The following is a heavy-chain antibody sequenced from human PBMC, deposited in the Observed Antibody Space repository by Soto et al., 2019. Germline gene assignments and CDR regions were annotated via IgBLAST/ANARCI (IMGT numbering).Heavy chain of an antibody. J-gene: IGHJ4*02. CDR1: GGSISSGGYY. CDR2: IYSSGST. CDR3: AMGGDYYDSSGYPQGFDY. D-gene: IGHD3-22*01. Sequence: QVQLQESGPGLVKPSQTLSLTCTVSGGSISSGGYYWSWIRQHPGKGLEWIGYIYSSGSTYYNPSLKSRVTISVDTSKNQFSLKLSSVTAADTAVYYCAMGGDYYDSSGYPQGFDYWGQGTLVTVSS. V-gene: IGHV4-31*03.